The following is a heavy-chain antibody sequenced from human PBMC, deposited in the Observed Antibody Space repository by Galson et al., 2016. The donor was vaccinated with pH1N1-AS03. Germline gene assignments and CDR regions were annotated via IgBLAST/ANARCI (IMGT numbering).Heavy chain of an antibody. CDR3: AKGVHAFSL. Sequence: QSGAEVKKPGESLRISCEVSGYTFTDYWIAWVRQVPGKGLEWMGIIYVGDSDTKYGPSFQGHVTISLDKSINTAFLQWSSLKASDTATYFCAKGVHAFSLWGQGTMVTVSS. CDR2: IYVGDSDT. J-gene: IGHJ3*01. D-gene: IGHD6-6*01. V-gene: IGHV5-51*01. CDR1: GYTFTDYW.